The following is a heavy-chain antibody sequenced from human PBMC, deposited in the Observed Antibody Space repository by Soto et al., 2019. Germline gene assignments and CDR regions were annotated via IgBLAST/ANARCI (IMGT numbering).Heavy chain of an antibody. Sequence: QVQLQESGPGLVKPSETLSLICTVSGDSVSSGGYYWAWIRQPPGKGLEWIGYISFTGDTTYNPTPSRRGTITMHTPKTQFPLKLKSASAADTALDFYSRAGHYYHSMIWGPGTLVTVSS. CDR1: GDSVSSGGYY. CDR3: SRAGHYYHSMI. V-gene: IGHV4-61*08. D-gene: IGHD3-22*01. CDR2: ISFTGDT. J-gene: IGHJ4*02.